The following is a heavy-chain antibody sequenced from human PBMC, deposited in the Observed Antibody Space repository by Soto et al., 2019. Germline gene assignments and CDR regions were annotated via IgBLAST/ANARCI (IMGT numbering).Heavy chain of an antibody. Sequence: EVQLVESGGGLVQPGRSLRLSCAASEFTFDNYAMHWVRQAPGKGLEWVSGISWNSGTLVYADSVKGRFTISRDNAKNSLFLLMNSLRPEDTALYFCAKGRTRPLELGSFGDNAFDVWGQGTMVTVSS. CDR2: ISWNSGTL. V-gene: IGHV3-9*01. D-gene: IGHD3-10*01. J-gene: IGHJ3*01. CDR1: EFTFDNYA. CDR3: AKGRTRPLELGSFGDNAFDV.